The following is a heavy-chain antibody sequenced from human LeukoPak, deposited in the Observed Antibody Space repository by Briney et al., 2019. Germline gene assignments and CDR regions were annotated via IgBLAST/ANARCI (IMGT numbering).Heavy chain of an antibody. J-gene: IGHJ4*02. CDR1: GGSFSGYY. CDR2: IYYSGST. D-gene: IGHD6-6*01. CDR3: ARDPRRIAARYYFDY. Sequence: SETLSLTCAVYGGSFSGYYWSWIRQPPGKGLEWIGYIYYSGSTNYNPSLKSRVTISVDTSKNQFSLKLSSVTAADTAVYYCARDPRRIAARYYFDYWGQGTLVTVSS. V-gene: IGHV4-59*01.